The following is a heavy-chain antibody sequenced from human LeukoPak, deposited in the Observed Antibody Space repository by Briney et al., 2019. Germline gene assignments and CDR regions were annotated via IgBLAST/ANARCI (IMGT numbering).Heavy chain of an antibody. CDR2: IIPIFGTA. J-gene: IGHJ5*02. D-gene: IGHD3-3*01. CDR3: ARGAAYDFWSGYIGNWFDP. Sequence: SVKVSCKASGGTYSSYAISWVRQAPGQGLEWMGRIIPIFGTANYAQKFQGRVTITTDESTSTAYMELSSLRSEDTAVYYCARGAAYDFWSGYIGNWFDPWGQGTLVTVSS. CDR1: GGTYSSYA. V-gene: IGHV1-69*05.